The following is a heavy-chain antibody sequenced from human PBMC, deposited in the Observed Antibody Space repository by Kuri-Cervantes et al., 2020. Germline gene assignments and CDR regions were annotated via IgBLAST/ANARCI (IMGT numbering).Heavy chain of an antibody. Sequence: SETLSLTCAVYGGSFSGYYWSWIRQPPGKGLERIGEINHSGSTNYNPSLKSRVTISVDTSKNQFSLKLSSVTAADTAVYYCARVGGCSSTSCYPYDAFDIWGQGTMVTVSS. V-gene: IGHV4-34*01. D-gene: IGHD2-2*01. J-gene: IGHJ3*02. CDR3: ARVGGCSSTSCYPYDAFDI. CDR1: GGSFSGYY. CDR2: INHSGST.